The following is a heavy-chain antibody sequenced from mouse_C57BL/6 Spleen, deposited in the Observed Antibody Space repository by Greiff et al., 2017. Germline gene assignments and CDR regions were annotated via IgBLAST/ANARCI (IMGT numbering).Heavy chain of an antibody. CDR1: GYTFTEYT. CDR2: FYPGSGSI. J-gene: IGHJ1*03. V-gene: IGHV1-62-2*01. Sequence: QVQLQQSGAELVKPGASVKLSCKASGYTFTEYTIHWVKQRPGQGLEWIGWFYPGSGSIKYNEKFKDKATVTADKSSSTVYMELSRLKSEDSAVYFGARHEDGLRSPYFDVWGTGTTVTVSS. D-gene: IGHD1-1*01. CDR3: ARHEDGLRSPYFDV.